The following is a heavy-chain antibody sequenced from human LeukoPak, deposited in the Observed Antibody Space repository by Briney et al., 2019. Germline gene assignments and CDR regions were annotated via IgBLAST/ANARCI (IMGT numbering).Heavy chain of an antibody. CDR1: GGTFSSYA. Sequence: SVKVSCKASGGTFSSYAISWVRQAPGQGLEWMGGIIPIFGTANYAQKFQGRVTITADESTSTAYMELSSLRSEDTAVYYCASHVDGDMTYYYDSSGYWDSRFPVYWGQGTLVTVSS. CDR3: ASHVDGDMTYYYDSSGYWDSRFPVY. J-gene: IGHJ4*02. V-gene: IGHV1-69*13. CDR2: IIPIFGTA. D-gene: IGHD3-22*01.